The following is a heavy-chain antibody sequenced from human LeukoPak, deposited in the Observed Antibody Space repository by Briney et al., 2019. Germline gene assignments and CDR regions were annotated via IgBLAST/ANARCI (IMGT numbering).Heavy chain of an antibody. Sequence: GGSLRLSCAASGFTFSTYNMHWVRQAPGKGLEWVSSISSSSSYMYYADSVKGRFTISRDNAKNSLYLQMNSLRAEDTAVYYCARALPSPLYSGSYADAFDIWGQGTMVTVSS. V-gene: IGHV3-21*01. CDR1: GFTFSTYN. CDR3: ARALPSPLYSGSYADAFDI. D-gene: IGHD1-26*01. J-gene: IGHJ3*02. CDR2: ISSSSSYM.